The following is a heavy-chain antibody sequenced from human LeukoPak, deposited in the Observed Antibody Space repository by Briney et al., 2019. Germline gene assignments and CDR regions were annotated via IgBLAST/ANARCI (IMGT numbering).Heavy chain of an antibody. J-gene: IGHJ3*02. D-gene: IGHD3-10*01. CDR1: GGSFSGYY. CDR2: IYHSGST. Sequence: SETLSLTCAVYGGSFSGYYWSWIRQPPGKGLEWIGEIYHSGSTNYNPSLKSRVTISVDKSKNQFSLKLSSVTAADTAVYYCATNPTFITMVRYAFDIWGQGTMVTVSS. CDR3: ATNPTFITMVRYAFDI. V-gene: IGHV4-34*01.